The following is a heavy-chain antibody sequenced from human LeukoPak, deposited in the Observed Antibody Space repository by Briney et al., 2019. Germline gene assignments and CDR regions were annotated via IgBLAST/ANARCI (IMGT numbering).Heavy chain of an antibody. V-gene: IGHV4-4*07. CDR2: IYTSGST. CDR3: ARDLRVGSNYLYYYYTDV. D-gene: IGHD4-11*01. J-gene: IGHJ6*03. CDR1: GGSISSYY. Sequence: SETLSLTCTVSGGSISSYYWSWFRQPAGKGLEWIGRIYTSGSTNYNPSLKSRVTMSVDTSKNQFSLKLSSVTAADTAVYYCARDLRVGSNYLYYYYTDVWGKGTTVTVSS.